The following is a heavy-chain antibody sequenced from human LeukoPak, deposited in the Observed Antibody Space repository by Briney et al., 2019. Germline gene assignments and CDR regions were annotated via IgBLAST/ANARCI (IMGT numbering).Heavy chain of an antibody. V-gene: IGHV4-59*01. Sequence: PSETLSLTCTVSGGSISSYYWSWIRQPPGKGLEWIGYIYYSGGTNYNPSLKSRVTISVDTSKNQFSLKLSSVTAADTAVYYCARAQYSSSPPLYYYYGMDVWGQGTTVTVSS. CDR1: GGSISSYY. CDR3: ARAQYSSSPPLYYYYGMDV. D-gene: IGHD6-6*01. CDR2: IYYSGGT. J-gene: IGHJ6*02.